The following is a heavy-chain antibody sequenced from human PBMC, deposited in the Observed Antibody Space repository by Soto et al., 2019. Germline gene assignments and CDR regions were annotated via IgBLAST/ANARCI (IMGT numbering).Heavy chain of an antibody. J-gene: IGHJ5*02. Sequence: VQLLESGGGLVQPGGSLRLSCAASGFTFGSYAMSWVRQAPGKGLEWVSAISGSGGSTYYADSVKGRFTISRDNSKNTLYLQMNSLRAEDTAVYYCAKEPDYDFWSGYWDNWFDPWGQGTLVTVSS. CDR3: AKEPDYDFWSGYWDNWFDP. CDR2: ISGSGGST. D-gene: IGHD3-3*01. V-gene: IGHV3-23*01. CDR1: GFTFGSYA.